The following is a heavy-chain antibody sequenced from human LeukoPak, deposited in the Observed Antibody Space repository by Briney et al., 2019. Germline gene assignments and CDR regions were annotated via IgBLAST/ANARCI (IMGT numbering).Heavy chain of an antibody. J-gene: IGHJ4*02. CDR2: IKEDGSDK. D-gene: IGHD3-22*01. CDR3: ARAPAHYYDSSDHYYVGESYFDY. CDR1: GFIFSNYW. Sequence: GGSLRLSCAASGFIFSNYWMAWVRQAPGKGLEWVANIKEDGSDKNYVDSVKGRFTISRDNAKNSLYLQMNSLRAEDTAVYYCARAPAHYYDSSDHYYVGESYFDYWGQGTLVTVSS. V-gene: IGHV3-7*01.